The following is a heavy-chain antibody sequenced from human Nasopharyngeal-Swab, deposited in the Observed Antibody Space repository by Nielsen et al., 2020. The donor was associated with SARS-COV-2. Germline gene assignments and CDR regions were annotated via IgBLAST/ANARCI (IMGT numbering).Heavy chain of an antibody. CDR2: IIPIFGTA. V-gene: IGHV1-69*13. CDR3: ARDSGDYDILKNWFDP. J-gene: IGHJ5*02. CDR1: GGTFSSYA. D-gene: IGHD3-9*01. Sequence: SVKVSCRASGGTFSSYAISWVRQAPGQGLEWMGGIIPIFGTANYAQKFQGRVTITADESTSTAYMELSSLRSEDTAVYYCARDSGDYDILKNWFDPWGQGTLVTVSS.